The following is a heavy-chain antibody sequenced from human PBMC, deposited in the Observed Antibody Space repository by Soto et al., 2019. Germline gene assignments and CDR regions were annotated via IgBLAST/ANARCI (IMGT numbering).Heavy chain of an antibody. CDR1: GGTFSSYA. D-gene: IGHD3-22*01. CDR2: IIPIFGAA. CDR3: AREGPGYYDSSGYYF. Sequence: SVKVSCKASGGTFSSYAISWVRQAPGQGLEWMGGIIPIFGAANYAQKFQGRFTISRDNSKNTLYLQMNSLRAEDTAVYYCAREGPGYYDSSGYYFWGQGTLVTVSS. V-gene: IGHV1-69*05. J-gene: IGHJ4*02.